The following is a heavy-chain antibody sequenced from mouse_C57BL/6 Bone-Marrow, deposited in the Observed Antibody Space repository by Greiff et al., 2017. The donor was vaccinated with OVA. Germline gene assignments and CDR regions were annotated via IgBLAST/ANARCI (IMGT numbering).Heavy chain of an antibody. D-gene: IGHD4-1*01. J-gene: IGHJ1*03. CDR3: ARRELGRRGYWYFDV. CDR2: IYPRSGNT. Sequence: QVQLQQSGAELARPGASVKLSCKASGYTFTSYGISWVKQRTGQGLEWIGEIYPRSGNTYYNEKFKGKATLTADKSSSTAYMELRSLTSEDSAVYFCARRELGRRGYWYFDVWGTGTTVTVSS. V-gene: IGHV1-81*01. CDR1: GYTFTSYG.